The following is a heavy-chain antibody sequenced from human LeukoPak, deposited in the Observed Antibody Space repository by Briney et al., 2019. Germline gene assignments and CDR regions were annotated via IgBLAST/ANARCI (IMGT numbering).Heavy chain of an antibody. CDR1: GYTFTSYG. J-gene: IGHJ4*02. D-gene: IGHD2-8*01. Sequence: AAVKVSCKTSGYTFTSYGYGWLRLAPGQGLGLLGWISGYNSNTNYAQKFRDRVTMTMDISARTDYMELRSLRSDDTAVYYCARDNGHKGVDYWGQGTLVTVSS. CDR3: ARDNGHKGVDY. V-gene: IGHV1-18*01. CDR2: ISGYNSNT.